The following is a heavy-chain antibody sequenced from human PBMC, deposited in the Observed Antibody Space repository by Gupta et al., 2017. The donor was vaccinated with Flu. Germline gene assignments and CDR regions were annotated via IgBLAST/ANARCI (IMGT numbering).Heavy chain of an antibody. D-gene: IGHD3-22*01. J-gene: IGHJ4*02. V-gene: IGHV3-33*01. CDR2: IWYDGSNK. CDR3: AGERLAYYYDSSGYYGEVDY. Sequence: QVQLVESGGCVVQPGRSLRLSCAASGFTFSSYGLHWVRQAPGQGLEWVAVIWYDGSNKDYADSVKGRFTISRDNSKNTLYLQMNSLRAEDTAVYYCAGERLAYYYDSSGYYGEVDYWGQGTLVTVSS. CDR1: GFTFSSYG.